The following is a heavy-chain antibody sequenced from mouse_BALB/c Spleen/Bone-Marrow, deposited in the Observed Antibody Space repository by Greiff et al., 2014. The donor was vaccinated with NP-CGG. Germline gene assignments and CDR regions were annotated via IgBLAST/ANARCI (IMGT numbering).Heavy chain of an antibody. CDR3: ARDDYYAMDY. V-gene: IGHV7-3*02. J-gene: IGHJ4*01. Sequence: VQLKESGGGLVQPGGSLRLSCATSGFTFTDYYMSWVRQPPGKALEWLGFIRNKANCYTTEYSASVKGLFTISRDNSQSILYLQMNTLRAEDSATYYCARDDYYAMDYWGQGTSVTVSS. CDR2: IRNKANCYTT. CDR1: GFTFTDYY.